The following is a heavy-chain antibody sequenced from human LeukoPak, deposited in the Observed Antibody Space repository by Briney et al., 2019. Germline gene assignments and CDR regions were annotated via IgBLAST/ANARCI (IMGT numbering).Heavy chain of an antibody. CDR3: ARDINDFWSGYLHDY. D-gene: IGHD3-3*01. V-gene: IGHV1-69*04. Sequence: GASVKVSCKASGGTFSSYAISWVRQAPGQGLEWMGRIIPTLDTANYAQKFQGRVTITADKSTSTAYMELSSLRSEDTAVYYCARDINDFWSGYLHDYWGQGTLVTVSS. CDR1: GGTFSSYA. J-gene: IGHJ4*02. CDR2: IIPTLDTA.